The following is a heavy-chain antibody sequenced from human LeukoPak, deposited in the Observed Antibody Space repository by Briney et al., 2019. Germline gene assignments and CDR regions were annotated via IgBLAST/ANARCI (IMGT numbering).Heavy chain of an antibody. Sequence: GGSLRLSCAASGFTFRNAWMNWVRQAPGKGLEWVGLIKSRTDGGTTDYAAPVKGRFTISRDDSKSTLYLQPNSLKTEDTAVYYCIADENYYDSSGYYYRDYWGQGALVTVSS. CDR1: GFTFRNAW. CDR2: IKSRTDGGTT. V-gene: IGHV3-15*01. D-gene: IGHD3-22*01. J-gene: IGHJ4*02. CDR3: IADENYYDSSGYYYRDY.